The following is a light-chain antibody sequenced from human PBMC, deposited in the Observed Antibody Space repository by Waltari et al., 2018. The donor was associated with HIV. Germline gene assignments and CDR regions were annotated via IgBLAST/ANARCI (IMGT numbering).Light chain of an antibody. CDR3: QQYSNWPRT. V-gene: IGKV3-15*01. Sequence: EIVMTQSPATLSVSPGERVTVSCRASQTINTNLAWYQQKPGQAPRLLIYGASTRDTGIPARFSGGGSGTEFTLTISGLQSEDFAIYYCQQYSNWPRTFGQGTQVEIK. CDR1: QTINTN. J-gene: IGKJ1*01. CDR2: GAS.